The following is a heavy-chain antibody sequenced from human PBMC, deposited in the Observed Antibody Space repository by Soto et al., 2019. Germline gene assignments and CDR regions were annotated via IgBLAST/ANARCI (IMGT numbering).Heavy chain of an antibody. CDR2: IKSKMAGGTK. D-gene: IGHD3-22*01. V-gene: IGHV3-15*07. CDR3: TTDSYFTMKLVRFDY. CDR1: GFTFTTAL. Sequence: PGRSPALSCATSGFTFTTALINSARQAPAKGLDWVCRIKSKMAGGTKDFDAPVKGRFAISRDDSRNMVYFQMNSMKIEDTAVYYCTTDSYFTMKLVRFDYWGLGTLVTVSS. J-gene: IGHJ4*01.